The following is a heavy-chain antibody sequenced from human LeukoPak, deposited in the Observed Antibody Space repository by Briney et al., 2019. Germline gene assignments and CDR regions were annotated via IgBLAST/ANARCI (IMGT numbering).Heavy chain of an antibody. Sequence: SGPTLVKPTQTLTLTCTFSGFSLSTSGVGVGWIRQPPGKALEWLALIYWDDDKRYSPSLKSRLTITKDTSKNQVVLTMTNMDPVDTATYYCTHRERGDIVATIRAIYFDYWGQGTLVTVSS. J-gene: IGHJ4*02. V-gene: IGHV2-5*02. CDR3: THRERGDIVATIRAIYFDY. D-gene: IGHD5-12*01. CDR1: GFSLSTSGVG. CDR2: IYWDDDK.